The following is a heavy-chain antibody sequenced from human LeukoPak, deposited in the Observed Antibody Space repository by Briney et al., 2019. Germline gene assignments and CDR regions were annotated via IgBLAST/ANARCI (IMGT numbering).Heavy chain of an antibody. Sequence: NPSETLSLTCAVSGGSIGSGGYSWSWIRQPPGKGLEWIGNIYHSGSTYYNPSLKSRVTISVDRSKNQFSLKLSSVTAADTAVYYCARAPTPYTVTTGYYYYGMDVWGQGTTVTVSS. V-gene: IGHV4-30-2*01. CDR2: IYHSGST. CDR1: GGSIGSGGYS. CDR3: ARAPTPYTVTTGYYYYGMDV. D-gene: IGHD4-17*01. J-gene: IGHJ6*02.